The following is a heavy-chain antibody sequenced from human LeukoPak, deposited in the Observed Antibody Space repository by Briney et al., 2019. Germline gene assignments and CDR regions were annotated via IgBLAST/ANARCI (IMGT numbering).Heavy chain of an antibody. CDR2: ISGSGGST. D-gene: IGHD3-22*01. J-gene: IGHJ4*02. V-gene: IGHV3-23*01. CDR1: GFTFSDYS. CDR3: GRYYYDSSGSKGGLDY. Sequence: PGGSLRLSCAASGFTFSDYSMNWVRQAPGKGLEWVSAISGSGGSTHYADSVKGRFTISRDNSKNTLYLQMNSLRAEDTAVYYCGRYYYDSSGSKGGLDYWGQGTLVTVSS.